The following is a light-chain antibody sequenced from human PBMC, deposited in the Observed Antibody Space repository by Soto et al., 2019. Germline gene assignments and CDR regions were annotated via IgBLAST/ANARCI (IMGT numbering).Light chain of an antibody. CDR1: QSLGTY. V-gene: IGKV3-11*01. CDR3: QQRSKWPRT. J-gene: IGKJ1*01. Sequence: EIVLTQSPATLSLSPEESATLSCRASQSLGTYLDWYQQRPGQAPRLLIYGAFNRATGIPARFSGSGSGTDFTLTISSLEPEDFAVYYCQQRSKWPRTFGQGTKV. CDR2: GAF.